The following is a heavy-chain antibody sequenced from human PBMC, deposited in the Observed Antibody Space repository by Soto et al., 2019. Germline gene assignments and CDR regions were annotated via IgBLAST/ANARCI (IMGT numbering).Heavy chain of an antibody. CDR1: GFTFSSYS. J-gene: IGHJ6*02. V-gene: IGHV3-21*01. Sequence: GGSLRLSCAASGFTFSSYSMNWVRQAPGKGLEWVSSISSSSSYIYYADSVKGRFTISRDNAKNSLYLQMNSLRAEDTAVYYCARDQPVSYGMDVWGQGTTVTVSS. CDR3: ARDQPVSYGMDV. CDR2: ISSSSSYI.